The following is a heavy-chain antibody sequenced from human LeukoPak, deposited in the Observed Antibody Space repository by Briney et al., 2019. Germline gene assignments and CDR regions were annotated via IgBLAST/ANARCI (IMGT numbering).Heavy chain of an antibody. D-gene: IGHD2-15*01. CDR1: GFTFSSYW. CDR2: VNTDGRTT. CDR3: AKDLFGSTGVY. V-gene: IGHV3-74*01. J-gene: IGHJ4*02. Sequence: LPGGSLRLSCAASGFTFSSYWMHWVRQAPGKGLVWVSRVNTDGRTTNYADSVRGRFTISRDNAKNTLYLQMNSLRAEDTAVYYCAKDLFGSTGVYWGQGTLVTVSS.